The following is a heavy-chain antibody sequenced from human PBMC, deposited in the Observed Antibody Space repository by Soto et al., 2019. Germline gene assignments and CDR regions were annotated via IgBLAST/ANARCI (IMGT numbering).Heavy chain of an antibody. D-gene: IGHD3-9*01. V-gene: IGHV3-23*01. Sequence: GGSLRLSCAASGFTFSSYAMSWVRQAPGKGLEWVSAISGSGGSTYYADSVKGRFTISRDNSKSQFYLKLRSVTAADTAVYYCARGMAEEQIFYYFDYWGQGALVTVSS. CDR1: GFTFSSYA. CDR3: ARGMAEEQIFYYFDY. CDR2: ISGSGGST. J-gene: IGHJ4*02.